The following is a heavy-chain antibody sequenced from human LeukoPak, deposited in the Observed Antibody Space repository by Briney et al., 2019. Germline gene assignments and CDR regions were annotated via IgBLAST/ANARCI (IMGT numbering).Heavy chain of an antibody. Sequence: GGSLRLSCAASGFTFSDYYMSWIRQAPGKGLEWVSYISSSGSTIYYADSVKGRFTISRDNAKNSLYLQMNSLRAEDTAEYYCARDYYGSYYYYYYMDVWGKGTTVTVSS. J-gene: IGHJ6*03. CDR2: ISSSGSTI. CDR3: ARDYYGSYYYYYYMDV. D-gene: IGHD3-10*01. V-gene: IGHV3-11*04. CDR1: GFTFSDYY.